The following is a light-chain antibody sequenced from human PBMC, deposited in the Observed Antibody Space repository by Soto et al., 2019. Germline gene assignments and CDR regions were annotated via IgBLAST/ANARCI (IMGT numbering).Light chain of an antibody. V-gene: IGLV2-14*01. J-gene: IGLJ3*02. CDR3: SSYTRSSTLVV. CDR2: EVS. Sequence: QSVLTQPASVSGSPGQSITISCTGTSSDIGYYNYVSWYQQDPGKAPKLMIYEVSNRPSGVSNRFSGSKSGNTASLTISGLQAEDEADYYCSSYTRSSTLVVFGGGTKLTVL. CDR1: SSDIGYYNY.